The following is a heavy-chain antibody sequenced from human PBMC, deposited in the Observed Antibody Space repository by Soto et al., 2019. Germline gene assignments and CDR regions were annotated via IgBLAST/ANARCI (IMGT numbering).Heavy chain of an antibody. CDR3: GSRTYSSSVDY. D-gene: IGHD6-13*01. CDR1: GGSCVGFY. CDR2: INHSGST. Sequence: SQTLSHTWAVEGGSCVGFYCSWISPTPGKGLEWIGEINHSGSTNYNPSLKSRVTISVDTSKNQFSLKLSSVTAADTAVYYCGSRTYSSSVDYWGQGTLVTVSS. J-gene: IGHJ4*02. V-gene: IGHV4-34*01.